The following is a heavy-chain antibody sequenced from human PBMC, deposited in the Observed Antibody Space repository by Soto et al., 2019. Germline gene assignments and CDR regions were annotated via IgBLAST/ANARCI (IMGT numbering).Heavy chain of an antibody. V-gene: IGHV4-39*01. CDR1: GGSISSSRYY. J-gene: IGHJ3*02. CDR3: ARRSRITICGVVISLGWAFDI. D-gene: IGHD3-3*01. CDR2: IYYSGST. Sequence: PAETLSLTCTGSGGSISSSRYYGGWIRLPPGKVLEGMGSIYYSGSTYYNPSLKRRVTISVDTSKNPFSLKLSSVTAADTAVYYCARRSRITICGVVISLGWAFDIWGQGTMVT.